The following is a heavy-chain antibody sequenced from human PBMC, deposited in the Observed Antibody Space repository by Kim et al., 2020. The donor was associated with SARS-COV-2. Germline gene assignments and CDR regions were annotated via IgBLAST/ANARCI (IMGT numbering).Heavy chain of an antibody. CDR3: AKDHGSVQYCSSTSCPSKLGTHYYYYGMDV. V-gene: IGHV3-33*06. D-gene: IGHD2-2*01. J-gene: IGHJ6*02. Sequence: GGSLRLSCAASGFTFSSYGMHWVRQAPGKGLEWVAVIWYDGSNKYYADSVKGRFTISRDNSKNTLYLQMNSLRAEDTAVYYCAKDHGSVQYCSSTSCPSKLGTHYYYYGMDVWGQETTVTVSS. CDR2: IWYDGSNK. CDR1: GFTFSSYG.